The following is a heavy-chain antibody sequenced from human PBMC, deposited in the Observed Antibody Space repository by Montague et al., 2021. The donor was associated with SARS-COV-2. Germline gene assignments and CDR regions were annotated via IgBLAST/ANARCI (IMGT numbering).Heavy chain of an antibody. CDR3: ARGKSYYDILTGYYRVSWFDP. Sequence: TLSLTCAVSGGSISSGGYSWSWIRQPPGKGLEWIGYMYHSGSTYYKLSLKSRVTISVDRSKNQVSLKLTSVTAADTAVYYCARGKSYYDILTGYYRVSWFDPWGQRTLVTVSS. CDR2: MYHSGST. CDR1: GGSISSGGYS. D-gene: IGHD3-9*01. V-gene: IGHV4-30-2*01. J-gene: IGHJ5*02.